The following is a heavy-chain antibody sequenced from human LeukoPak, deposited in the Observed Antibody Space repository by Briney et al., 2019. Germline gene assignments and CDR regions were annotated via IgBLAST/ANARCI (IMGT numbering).Heavy chain of an antibody. Sequence: SVKVSCKASGGTFTSYAFSWVRQAPGQGLEWMGGIIPMFGPANYAQKFRGRVTITADKSTSTAYMELSSLRSEDTAVYYCAREARRVAAHFDYWGQGTLVTVSS. V-gene: IGHV1-69*06. J-gene: IGHJ4*02. D-gene: IGHD6-13*01. CDR3: AREARRVAAHFDY. CDR2: IIPMFGPA. CDR1: GGTFTSYA.